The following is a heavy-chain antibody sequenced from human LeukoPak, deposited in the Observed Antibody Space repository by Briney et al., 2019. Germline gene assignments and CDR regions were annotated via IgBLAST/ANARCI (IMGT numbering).Heavy chain of an antibody. V-gene: IGHV3-11*04. CDR1: GFTFSDYY. Sequence: PGGSLRLSCAASGFTFSDYYMSWIRQAPGKGLEWVSYISISDTTIYYADSVKGRFTISRDNAKNSLYLQMNSLRAEDTAVYYCTREPLSEIPGYSSSYYYGMDVWGQGTTVTVSS. CDR2: ISISDTTI. J-gene: IGHJ6*02. D-gene: IGHD6-13*01. CDR3: TREPLSEIPGYSSSYYYGMDV.